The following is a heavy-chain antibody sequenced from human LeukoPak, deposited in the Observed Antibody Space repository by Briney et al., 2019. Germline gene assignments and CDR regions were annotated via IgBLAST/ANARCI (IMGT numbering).Heavy chain of an antibody. J-gene: IGHJ4*02. D-gene: IGHD1-26*01. Sequence: PGRSLRLSCAASGFTFSSYGMNWVRQAPGKVLEWVSSITSSGRIIYYADSLKGRFTISRDNAKNSLYLQMNSLRAEDTAVYYCARGGSNSPYYLDCWGQGTLVTLSS. CDR2: ITSSGRII. V-gene: IGHV3-21*01. CDR3: ARGGSNSPYYLDC. CDR1: GFTFSSYG.